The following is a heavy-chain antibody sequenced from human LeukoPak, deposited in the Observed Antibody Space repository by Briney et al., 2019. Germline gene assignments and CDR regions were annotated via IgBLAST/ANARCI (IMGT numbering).Heavy chain of an antibody. CDR1: GFTFSSYA. J-gene: IGHJ4*02. V-gene: IGHV3-23*01. CDR2: ISGSGGST. CDR3: ARRFDS. Sequence: GGSLRLSCAASGFTFSSYAMSWVRQAPGKGLEWVSAISGSGGSTYYADSVKGRFTISRDTAKNSLYLQMNGLRFEDTAVYYCARRFDSWGQGTLVTVSS.